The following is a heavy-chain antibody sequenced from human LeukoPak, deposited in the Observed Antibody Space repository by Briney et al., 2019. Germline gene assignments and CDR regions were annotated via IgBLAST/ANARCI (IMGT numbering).Heavy chain of an antibody. CDR3: TVDNDIATGYYRGAFDI. CDR1: GFTFSSYA. J-gene: IGHJ3*02. V-gene: IGHV3-15*01. Sequence: GGSLRLSCAASGFTFSSYAMSWVRQAPGKGLEWVGRIKSKSEGGTPDYAAPVEGRFTISRDDSKNTLYLHMNSLKTEDTAVYFCTVDNDIATGYYRGAFDIWGQGTKVTVSS. D-gene: IGHD3-9*01. CDR2: IKSKSEGGTP.